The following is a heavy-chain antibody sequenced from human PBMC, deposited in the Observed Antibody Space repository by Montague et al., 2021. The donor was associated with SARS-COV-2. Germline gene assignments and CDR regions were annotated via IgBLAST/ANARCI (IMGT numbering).Heavy chain of an antibody. CDR2: MYFRGSI. V-gene: IGHV4-39*07. Sequence: SETLSLTCTVSGGSIISSTYYWGWLRQPPGMGLEWIGNMYFRGSIYYNSSLKGRVTISVDTSKNQFSLKVTTVTAADTSVHYCARGGALATVGYDYWGPGTLLTVSS. D-gene: IGHD4-23*01. CDR1: GGSIISSTYY. J-gene: IGHJ4*02. CDR3: ARGGALATVGYDY.